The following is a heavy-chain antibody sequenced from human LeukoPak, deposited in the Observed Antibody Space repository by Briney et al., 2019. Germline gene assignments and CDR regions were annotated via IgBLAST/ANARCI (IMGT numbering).Heavy chain of an antibody. CDR2: IYHSETT. Sequence: RPSETLSLTCTVSGGSISRGDYYWSWIRQPPGKGLEWIGYIYHSETTYYNPSLKSRVTMSVDTSKNQFSLKLSSVTAADTAVYYCARATIVPAAINWFDPWGQGTLVTVSS. V-gene: IGHV4-30-4*01. J-gene: IGHJ5*02. D-gene: IGHD2-2*02. CDR3: ARATIVPAAINWFDP. CDR1: GGSISRGDYY.